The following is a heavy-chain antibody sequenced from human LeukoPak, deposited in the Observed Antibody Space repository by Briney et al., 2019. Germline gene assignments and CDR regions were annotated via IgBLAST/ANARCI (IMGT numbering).Heavy chain of an antibody. Sequence: GGSLRLSCAASGFTFSDYYMSWIRQAPGKGLEWVSYISSSGSTIYYADSVKGRFTISRDNSKNTLYLQMNSLRAEDTAVYYCARAAVYGPFDYWGQGTLVTVSP. J-gene: IGHJ4*02. D-gene: IGHD2-8*01. CDR2: ISSSGSTI. V-gene: IGHV3-11*04. CDR1: GFTFSDYY. CDR3: ARAAVYGPFDY.